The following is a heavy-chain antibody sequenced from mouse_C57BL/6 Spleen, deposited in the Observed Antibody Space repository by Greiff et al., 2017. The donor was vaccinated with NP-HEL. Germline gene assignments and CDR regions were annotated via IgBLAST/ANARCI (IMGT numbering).Heavy chain of an antibody. J-gene: IGHJ1*03. CDR1: GFSLTSYG. V-gene: IGHV2-2*01. Sequence: VQLQQSGPGLVQPSQSLSITCTASGFSLTSYGVHWVRQSPGKGLEWLGVIWSGGSTDYNAAFISRMGISKDNSKIQVVFKMNRLQADDTAIYYCAKRVGRGYFDVWGTGTTVTVSS. D-gene: IGHD4-1*01. CDR3: AKRVGRGYFDV. CDR2: IWSGGST.